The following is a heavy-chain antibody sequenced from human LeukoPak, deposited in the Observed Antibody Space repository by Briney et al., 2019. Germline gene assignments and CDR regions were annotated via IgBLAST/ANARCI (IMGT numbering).Heavy chain of an antibody. CDR1: GFTFSSYA. V-gene: IGHV3-23*01. Sequence: GGSLRLSCAASGFTFSSYATSWVRQAPGKGLEWVSAVTASAGNTYYADSVKGRFTISRDNSKNTLYLQVNSLRAEDTAVYYCAKGDYYGSGSTFKNGMDVWGQGTTVTVSS. D-gene: IGHD3-10*01. CDR2: VTASAGNT. CDR3: AKGDYYGSGSTFKNGMDV. J-gene: IGHJ6*02.